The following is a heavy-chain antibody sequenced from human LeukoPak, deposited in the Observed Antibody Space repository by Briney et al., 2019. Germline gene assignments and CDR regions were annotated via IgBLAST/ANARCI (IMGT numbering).Heavy chain of an antibody. Sequence: PSGTLSLTCAVSGGSISSSNWWSWVRQPPGKGLEWIGEIYHSGSTNYNPSLKSRVTISVDKSKNQFSLKLSSVTAADTAVYYCARKGNCSSTSCYEFLDNWFDPWGQGTLVTVSS. J-gene: IGHJ5*02. D-gene: IGHD2-2*01. V-gene: IGHV4-4*02. CDR1: GGSISSSNW. CDR2: IYHSGST. CDR3: ARKGNCSSTSCYEFLDNWFDP.